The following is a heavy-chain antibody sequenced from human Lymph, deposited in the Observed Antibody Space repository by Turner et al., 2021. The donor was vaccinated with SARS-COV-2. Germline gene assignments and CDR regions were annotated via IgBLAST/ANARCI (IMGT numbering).Heavy chain of an antibody. CDR1: GGIFNSYA. D-gene: IGHD2-2*01. J-gene: IGHJ6*02. V-gene: IGHV1-69*01. CDR3: ARDLSPIRVVVVPAARSRYYYGMDV. CDR2: IIPIFGTA. Sequence: QMQLVQSGAEVKTPGFSVTVSCKASGGIFNSYAISWVRQAPGQGLEWMGGIIPIFGTANYAQKFQGRVTISADESTSTAYMELSSLRSEDTAVYYCARDLSPIRVVVVPAARSRYYYGMDVWGQGTTVTVS.